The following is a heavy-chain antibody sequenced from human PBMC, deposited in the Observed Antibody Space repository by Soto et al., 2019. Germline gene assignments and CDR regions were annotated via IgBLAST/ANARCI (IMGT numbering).Heavy chain of an antibody. D-gene: IGHD2-8*02. CDR1: GWSFSGYY. CDR3: ARDKITGLFDC. CDR2: INHSGST. V-gene: IGHV4-34*01. Sequence: SETLSLTCAVYGWSFSGYYWTWIRQPPGTGLEWIGEINHSGSTNYNPSLRSRVTISVDTSKNQFSLKLTSVTAADTAVYYCARDKITGLFDCWGQGTLVTVSS. J-gene: IGHJ4*02.